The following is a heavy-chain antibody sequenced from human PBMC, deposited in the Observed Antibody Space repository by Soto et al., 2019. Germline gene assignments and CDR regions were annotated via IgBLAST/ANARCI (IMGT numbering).Heavy chain of an antibody. J-gene: IGHJ3*02. CDR3: ARSRVTYYDDRSAFDI. CDR1: GGTFSSYA. Sequence: QVQLVQSGAEVKKPGSSVKVSCKASGGTFSSYAISWVRQAPGQGLEWMGGIIPIFGTANYAQKFQGRVTITADESTSTAYMELSSLRSEYTAVYYCARSRVTYYDDRSAFDIWGQGTMVTVSS. D-gene: IGHD3-22*01. V-gene: IGHV1-69*01. CDR2: IIPIFGTA.